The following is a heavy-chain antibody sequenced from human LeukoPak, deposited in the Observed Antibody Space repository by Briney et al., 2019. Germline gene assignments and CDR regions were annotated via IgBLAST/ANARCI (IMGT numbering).Heavy chain of an antibody. J-gene: IGHJ6*01. V-gene: IGHV3-30*18. CDR1: GFTFSIYD. Sequence: SGVSLRLLCAAWGFTFSIYDMHWARRARGKGLEGVAVLSYDGSNKYYADSVKGRFTIYRDNSKNTLYLKMNSLRAEDTAVYYCAKVFPRPDSGGDCPVSGMYVWGQRITVTVSS. CDR2: LSYDGSNK. D-gene: IGHD2-21*02. CDR3: AKVFPRPDSGGDCPVSGMYV.